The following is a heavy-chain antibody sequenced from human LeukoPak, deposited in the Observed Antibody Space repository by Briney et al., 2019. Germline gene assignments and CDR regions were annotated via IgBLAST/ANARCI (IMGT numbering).Heavy chain of an antibody. CDR3: AREQLRFLEWLLGLGFDY. V-gene: IGHV1-46*01. Sequence: ASVKVSCKASGYTFTSYYMHWVRQAPGQGLEWMGIINPSGGSTSYAQKFQGRVTMTRDTSTSTVYMELSSLRSEDTAVCYCAREQLRFLEWLLGLGFDYWGQGILVTVSS. J-gene: IGHJ4*02. D-gene: IGHD3-3*01. CDR2: INPSGGST. CDR1: GYTFTSYY.